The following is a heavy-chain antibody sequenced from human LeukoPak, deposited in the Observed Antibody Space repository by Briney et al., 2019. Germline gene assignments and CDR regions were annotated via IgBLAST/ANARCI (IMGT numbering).Heavy chain of an antibody. CDR1: GFPFSRYQ. CDR2: ISSTGSEI. Sequence: GGSLSLSCPASGFPFSRYQMNWVRPAPGKGLEWIAYISSTGSEIYYANSVKGRFTISRDHAKNSLYLQMNSMRSEDTAVYYCAELGITMIGGVWGKGTTVTISS. J-gene: IGHJ6*04. D-gene: IGHD3-10*02. CDR3: AELGITMIGGV. V-gene: IGHV3-48*03.